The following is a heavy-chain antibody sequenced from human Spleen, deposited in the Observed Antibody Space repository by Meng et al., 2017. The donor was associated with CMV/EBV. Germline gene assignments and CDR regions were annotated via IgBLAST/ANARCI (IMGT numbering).Heavy chain of an antibody. CDR2: ISSTSKTI. CDR3: ARGGAVVVPAKWT. D-gene: IGHD2-2*01. CDR1: GFTFRDSF. Sequence: GGSLRLSCLASGFTFRDSFMSWIRQAPGKGLECVSYISSTSKTIYYADSVKGRFTISRDNAKDSLYLQMNSLRAEDTALYYCARGGAVVVPAKWTWGQGTLVTVSS. V-gene: IGHV3-11*04. J-gene: IGHJ5*02.